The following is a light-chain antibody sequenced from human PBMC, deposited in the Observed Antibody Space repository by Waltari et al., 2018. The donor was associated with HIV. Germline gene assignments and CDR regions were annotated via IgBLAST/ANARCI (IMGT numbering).Light chain of an antibody. CDR3: QQTYNLPLT. CDR2: GAS. CDR1: QSIGDS. J-gene: IGKJ4*01. V-gene: IGKV1-39*01. Sequence: DVKLTQSPSSLSASVGDRVTITCRASQSIGDSLSWFQVRSNKAPKLLIYGASSLQTGVPPRFRGGRSWTDFTLTIVNLQPEDFATYYCQQTYNLPLTFGGGTNVDVK.